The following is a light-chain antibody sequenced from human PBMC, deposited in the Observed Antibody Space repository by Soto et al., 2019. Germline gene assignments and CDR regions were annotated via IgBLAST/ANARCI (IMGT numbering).Light chain of an antibody. CDR2: DAS. J-gene: IGKJ5*01. CDR1: QTVGTY. Sequence: EIVLTQFPATLSLFPGETATLSCRASQTVGTYLAWYQQKPGQAPRLLISDASNRATGVPTRFSGSGSGTDFTLTISSLEPEDFAVYFCQQRNNWSSITFGQGTRLEIK. V-gene: IGKV3-11*01. CDR3: QQRNNWSSIT.